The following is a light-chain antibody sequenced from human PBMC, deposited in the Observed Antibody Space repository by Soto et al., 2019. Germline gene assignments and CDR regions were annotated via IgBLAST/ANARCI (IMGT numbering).Light chain of an antibody. Sequence: DIQMTQSPSTLSASVGDRVTITCRASQSISSWLAWYQRKPGKAPKLLIYKASSLESGGPSRFSGSGSGTEFTLTISSLQPDDFATYYCQQYNSYSFTFGPGTKVDIK. CDR1: QSISSW. CDR3: QQYNSYSFT. J-gene: IGKJ3*01. V-gene: IGKV1-5*03. CDR2: KAS.